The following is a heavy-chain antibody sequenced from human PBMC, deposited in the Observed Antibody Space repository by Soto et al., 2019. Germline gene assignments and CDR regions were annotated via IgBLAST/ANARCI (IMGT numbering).Heavy chain of an antibody. V-gene: IGHV3-30-3*01. J-gene: IGHJ5*02. CDR3: ARDVTGFDP. CDR1: GFTFSSYA. Sequence: GGSLRLSCAASGFTFSSYAMHWVRQAPGKGLEWVAVISYDGSNKYNADSVKGRFTISRDNSKNTLYLQMNSLRAEDTAVYYCARDVTGFDPWGQGTLVTVSS. CDR2: ISYDGSNK. D-gene: IGHD1-20*01.